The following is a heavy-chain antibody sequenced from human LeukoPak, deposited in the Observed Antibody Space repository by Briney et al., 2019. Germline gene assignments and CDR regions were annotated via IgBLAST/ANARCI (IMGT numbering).Heavy chain of an antibody. V-gene: IGHV1-18*01. D-gene: IGHD2-2*01. CDR1: GYTFTSFG. CDR2: ISGDNGNT. CDR3: AREDTRRGSRGYFDY. Sequence: ASAKVSCKASGYTFTSFGISWVRQAPGQGLEWMGCISGDNGNTNYAQKLQGRVTMTTDTSTSTAYMELRSLRSDDTAVYYCAREDTRRGSRGYFDYWGQGTLVTVSS. J-gene: IGHJ4*02.